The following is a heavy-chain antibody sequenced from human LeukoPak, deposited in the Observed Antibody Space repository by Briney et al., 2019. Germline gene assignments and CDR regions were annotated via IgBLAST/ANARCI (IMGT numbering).Heavy chain of an antibody. CDR1: GGSINSYY. CDR2: IYSSGNT. CDR3: ARQRVAIRGYYFDD. V-gene: IGHV4-4*07. Sequence: PSETLSLTCTVSGGSINSYYWSWIRQPAGKGLEWIGRIYSSGNTNYSPSPKSRVTMSVDTSKNHFSLKLRSVTAADTAVYYCARQRVAIRGYYFDDWGQGTLVTVSS. D-gene: IGHD3-3*01. J-gene: IGHJ4*02.